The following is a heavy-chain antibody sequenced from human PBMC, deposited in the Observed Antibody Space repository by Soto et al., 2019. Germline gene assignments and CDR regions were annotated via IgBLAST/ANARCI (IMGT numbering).Heavy chain of an antibody. CDR3: ARHPWEGGYYRHDPFDI. CDR1: GGSISSRSYY. V-gene: IGHV4-39*01. Sequence: SETLSLTCTVSGGSISSRSYYWGWIRQPPGKGLEWIGSIYYSGSTYYNPSLKSQVTISVDTSKNQFSLKLSSVTAADTAVYYCARHPWEGGYYRHDPFDIWGQGTMVTVSS. CDR2: IYYSGST. J-gene: IGHJ3*02. D-gene: IGHD3-22*01.